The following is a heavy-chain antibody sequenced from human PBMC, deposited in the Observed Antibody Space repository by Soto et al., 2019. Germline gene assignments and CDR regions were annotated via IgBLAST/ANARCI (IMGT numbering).Heavy chain of an antibody. D-gene: IGHD4-4*01. V-gene: IGHV1-69*06. CDR2: IIPIFGTA. J-gene: IGHJ6*02. CDR3: ARVGMTTVTTDYYYGMDV. Sequence: GASVKVSCKASGGTFSSYAISWVRQAPGQGLEWMGGIIPIFGTANYAQKFQGRVTITADKSTSTAYMELSSLRSEDTAVYYCARVGMTTVTTDYYYGMDVWGQGTTVTVSS. CDR1: GGTFSSYA.